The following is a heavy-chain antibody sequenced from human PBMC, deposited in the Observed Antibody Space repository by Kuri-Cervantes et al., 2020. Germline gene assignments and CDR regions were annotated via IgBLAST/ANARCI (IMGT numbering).Heavy chain of an antibody. CDR2: INPNSGGT. CDR3: AKDKSGGTWAGDYMDV. J-gene: IGHJ6*03. D-gene: IGHD2-15*01. V-gene: IGHV1-2*02. Sequence: ASVKVSCKASGYTFTGYYLHWVRQAPGQGLEWMGWINPNSGGTNYAQKFQGRVTMTRDTSISTAYMELSRLRSDDTAVYYCAKDKSGGTWAGDYMDVWGQGTMVTVSS. CDR1: GYTFTGYY.